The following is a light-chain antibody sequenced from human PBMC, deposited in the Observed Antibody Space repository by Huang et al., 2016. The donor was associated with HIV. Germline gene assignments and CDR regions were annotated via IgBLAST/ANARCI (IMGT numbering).Light chain of an antibody. CDR1: RSVSSN. Sequence: IVMTQSPATLSVSPGERVTVSCRANRSVSSNLDWYQQRPGQAPRLLIYGSSTRAPCIPARFSGSGSGTDFSLTISSLQSEDFALYYCQQYNNWLLSFGGGTRVDI. CDR3: QQYNNWLLS. V-gene: IGKV3-15*01. J-gene: IGKJ4*01. CDR2: GSS.